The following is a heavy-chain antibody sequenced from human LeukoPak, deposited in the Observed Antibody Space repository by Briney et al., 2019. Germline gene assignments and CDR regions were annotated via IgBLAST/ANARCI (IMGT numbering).Heavy chain of an antibody. CDR2: IYPGDSDT. D-gene: IGHD6-6*01. J-gene: IGHJ4*02. V-gene: IGHV5-51*01. Sequence: GESLKISCKGSGYSFTSYWIGWVRQMPGKGLEWMGIIYPGDSDTRYSPSFQGQVTISADKSISTAYLQWSSLKASDTAMYYCARVVISSIAATEGEGDYWGQGTLVTVSS. CDR3: ARVVISSIAATEGEGDY. CDR1: GYSFTSYW.